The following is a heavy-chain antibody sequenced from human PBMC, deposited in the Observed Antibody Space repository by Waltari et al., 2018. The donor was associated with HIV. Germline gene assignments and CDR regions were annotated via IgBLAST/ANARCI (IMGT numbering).Heavy chain of an antibody. Sequence: EVQLVESGGGLVQPGGSLRLSCAASGFTFSNYWMHWVRPPPGKGLVWVSRINSDGSSITYADSVKGRFTISRDNAKNTLYLQMNSLSAEDTAVYYCTTDWDSSGYSFDYWGQGTLVTVSS. J-gene: IGHJ4*02. V-gene: IGHV3-74*01. CDR1: GFTFSNYW. CDR3: TTDWDSSGYSFDY. CDR2: INSDGSSI. D-gene: IGHD3-22*01.